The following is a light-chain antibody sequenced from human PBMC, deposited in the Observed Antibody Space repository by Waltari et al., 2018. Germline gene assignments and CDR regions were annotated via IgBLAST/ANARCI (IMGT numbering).Light chain of an antibody. CDR1: QDISNY. CDR3: QQYDNLLRGIT. CDR2: DAS. V-gene: IGKV1-33*01. Sequence: DIQMTQSPSSLSASVGDRVNITCQASQDISNYLNWYQQKPGKAPKLLIYDASNLETGVPSRFSGSGSGTDFTFTISSLQPEDIATYYCQQYDNLLRGITFGQGTRLEIK. J-gene: IGKJ5*01.